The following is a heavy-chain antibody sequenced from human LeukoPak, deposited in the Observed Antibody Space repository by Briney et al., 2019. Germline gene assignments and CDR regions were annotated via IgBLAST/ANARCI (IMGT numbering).Heavy chain of an antibody. CDR3: SRDSSNRSGWKTWFDT. V-gene: IGHV1-69*05. J-gene: IGHJ5*02. D-gene: IGHD3-22*01. CDR2: IIPIFGTA. Sequence: ASVKVSCKASGGTFSSYAISWVRQAPGQGLEWMGGIIPIFGTANYAQKFQGRVTITTDESTSTAYMELSSLRSDDMAVYYCSRDSSNRSGWKTWFDTWGQGTLVTVSS. CDR1: GGTFSSYA.